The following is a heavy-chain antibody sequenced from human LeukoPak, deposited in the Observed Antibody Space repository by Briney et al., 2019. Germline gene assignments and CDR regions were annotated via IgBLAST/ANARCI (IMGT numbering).Heavy chain of an antibody. CDR2: IGVSGGRT. V-gene: IGHV3-23*01. Sequence: GGSLTLVNAASRFPFTTSGKSWVRQAPGQGLEWVSSIGVSGGRTNYADSVKGRFTIFRDNSKNTLYLQMNSLRAEDTAVYYCARDDAYYDSSDHNWGQGTLVTVSS. J-gene: IGHJ4*02. CDR1: RFPFTTSG. CDR3: ARDDAYYDSSDHN. D-gene: IGHD3-22*01.